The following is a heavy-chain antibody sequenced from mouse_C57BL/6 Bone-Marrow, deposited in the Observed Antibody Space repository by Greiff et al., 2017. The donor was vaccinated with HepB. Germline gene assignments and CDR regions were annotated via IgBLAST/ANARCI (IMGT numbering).Heavy chain of an antibody. D-gene: IGHD2-3*01. CDR1: GFSLTSYG. V-gene: IGHV2-2*01. CDR3: ASRWLLPYWYFDV. Sequence: VQLVESGPGLVQPSQSLSITCTVSGFSLTSYGVHWVRQSPGKGLEWLGVIWSGGSTDYNAAFISRLSISKDNSKSQVFFKMNSLQADDTAIYYCASRWLLPYWYFDVWGTGTTVTVSS. J-gene: IGHJ1*03. CDR2: IWSGGST.